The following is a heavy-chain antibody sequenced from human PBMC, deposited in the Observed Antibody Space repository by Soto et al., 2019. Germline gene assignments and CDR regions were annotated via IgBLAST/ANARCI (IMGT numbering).Heavy chain of an antibody. CDR3: ARGLDYDSSGYYLDF. D-gene: IGHD3-22*01. V-gene: IGHV3-64D*06. Sequence: GGSLRLSCSASGFTFSSYAMHWVRQAPGKGLEYVSAISSNGGSTYYADSVKGRFTISRDNSKNTLYLQMSSLRAEDTAVYYCARGLDYDSSGYYLDFWGQGALVTVSS. CDR1: GFTFSSYA. J-gene: IGHJ4*02. CDR2: ISSNGGST.